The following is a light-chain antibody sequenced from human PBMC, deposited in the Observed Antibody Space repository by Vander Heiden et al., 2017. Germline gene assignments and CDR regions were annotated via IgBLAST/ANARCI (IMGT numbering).Light chain of an antibody. CDR2: GNS. V-gene: IGLV1-40*01. CDR3: QSYDSSLSGWV. Sequence: QSVLTQPPPVSGAPGQRATISCTGSSSNIGAGYDVHWYQQLPGTAPKLLIYGNSNRPSGVPDRFSGSKSGTSASVAITGLQAEEEADYYCQSYDSSLSGWVFGGGTKLTVL. J-gene: IGLJ3*02. CDR1: SSNIGAGYD.